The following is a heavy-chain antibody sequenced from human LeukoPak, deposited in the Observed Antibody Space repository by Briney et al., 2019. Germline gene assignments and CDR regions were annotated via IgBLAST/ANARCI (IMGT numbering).Heavy chain of an antibody. CDR2: IRQDGSLK. V-gene: IGHV3-7*01. CDR3: ARIGYSSSSFDY. J-gene: IGHJ4*02. CDR1: GFTFRNYW. D-gene: IGHD6-6*01. Sequence: PGGSLRLSCAAXGFTFRNYWMSWVRQAPGKGLEWVANIRQDGSLKYYVDSLKGRFTISRDNAKTSVYLQMNSLRAEDTAVYFCARIGYSSSSFDYWGQGTLVTVSS.